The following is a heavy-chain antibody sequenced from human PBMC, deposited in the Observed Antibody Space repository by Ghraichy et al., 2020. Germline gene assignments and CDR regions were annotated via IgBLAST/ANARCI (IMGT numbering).Heavy chain of an antibody. D-gene: IGHD6-19*01. CDR1: GFTFDDYA. Sequence: SLRLSCAASGFTFDDYAMHWVRQAPGKGLEWVSGISWNSGSIGYADSVKGRFTISRDNAKNSLYLQMNSLRTEDTALYYCAKVRSVAVAGSFDYWGQGTLVTVSS. CDR3: AKVRSVAVAGSFDY. J-gene: IGHJ4*02. V-gene: IGHV3-9*01. CDR2: ISWNSGSI.